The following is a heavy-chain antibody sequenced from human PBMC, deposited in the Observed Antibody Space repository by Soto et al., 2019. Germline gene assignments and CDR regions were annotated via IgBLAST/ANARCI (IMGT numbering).Heavy chain of an antibody. J-gene: IGHJ4*02. CDR2: VNPIGGGT. CDR1: VYSITDYY. D-gene: IGHD6-19*01. V-gene: IGHV1-2*02. Sequence: ASVKVSCKASVYSITDYYLHWVRQAPGQGLEWMGWVNPIGGGTKYTQKFQGRVTVTRDTSINTAYMELSRLTSDDTAVFYCAKDSGSGWNFDSWGQGTLVTVSS. CDR3: AKDSGSGWNFDS.